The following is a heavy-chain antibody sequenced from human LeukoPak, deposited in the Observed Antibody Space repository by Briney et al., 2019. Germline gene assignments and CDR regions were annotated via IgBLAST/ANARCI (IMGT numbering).Heavy chain of an antibody. CDR3: ASGQQLGY. Sequence: GGSLRLSCAASGFTFSNYWMSGVRQAPGKGLEWVANIKQDGSEKYYVDSVKGRFTISRDNAKNSLYLQMNSLRAEDTAVYYCASGQQLGYWGQGTLVTVSS. D-gene: IGHD6-6*01. J-gene: IGHJ4*02. V-gene: IGHV3-7*01. CDR2: IKQDGSEK. CDR1: GFTFSNYW.